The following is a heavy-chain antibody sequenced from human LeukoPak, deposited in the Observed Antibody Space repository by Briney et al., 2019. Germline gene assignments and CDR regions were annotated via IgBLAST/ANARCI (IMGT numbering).Heavy chain of an antibody. CDR2: IYWDDDK. CDR3: VHRRDYYDSSGYPDYFDY. D-gene: IGHD3-22*01. J-gene: IGHJ4*02. CDR1: GCSLRTSGVG. V-gene: IGHV2-5*02. Sequence: ESGPTLVNPTHTLTLTCTFSGCSLRTSGVGVGWIRHTPGKALEWLSLIYWDDDKRYSPTLKSRLTVTKDTSTNQVVLTMSNMDPVDTATYYCVHRRDYYDSSGYPDYFDYWGQGSLVTVSS.